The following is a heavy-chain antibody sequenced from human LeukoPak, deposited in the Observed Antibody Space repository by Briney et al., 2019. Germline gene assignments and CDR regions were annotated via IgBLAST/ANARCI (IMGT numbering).Heavy chain of an antibody. CDR1: GITLSNYG. CDR2: ISGSGGRT. J-gene: IGHJ4*02. CDR3: AKRGVVIRVVLVGFHKEAYYFDS. V-gene: IGHV3-23*01. Sequence: GGSLRLSCAVSGITLSNYGMSWVRQAPGKGLEWVAGISGSGGRTNYADSVKGRFTISRDSTKNTLYLQMNSLRAEDTAVYFCAKRGVVIRVVLVGFHKEAYYFDSWGQGALVTVSS. D-gene: IGHD3-10*01.